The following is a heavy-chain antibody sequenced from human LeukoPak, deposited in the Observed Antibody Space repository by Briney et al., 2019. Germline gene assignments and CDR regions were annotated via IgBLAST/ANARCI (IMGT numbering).Heavy chain of an antibody. J-gene: IGHJ5*02. CDR3: ARDPFVEAAWYP. V-gene: IGHV1-2*02. CDR1: GYTFTGYY. CDR2: INPNSGGT. Sequence: RASVKVSCKASGYTFTGYYMHWVRQAPGQGLEWMGWINPNSGGTNYAQKFQGRVTMTRDTSISTAYMELSRLRSDDTAVYYCARDPFVEAAWYPWGQGTLVTVSS. D-gene: IGHD5-24*01.